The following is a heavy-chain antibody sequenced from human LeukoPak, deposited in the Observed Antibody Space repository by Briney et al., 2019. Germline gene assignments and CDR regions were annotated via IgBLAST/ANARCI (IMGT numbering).Heavy chain of an antibody. CDR2: IYSSGTT. V-gene: IGHV3-53*01. CDR1: GFTVSSNY. J-gene: IGHJ4*02. Sequence: PGGSLRLSCAASGFTVSSNYMSWVRQAPGKGLEWVSVIYSSGTTYYADSVKGRFTISRDNSKDTLYLQMNSLRAEDTAVYYCARDQQSGWSDYWGQGTLVTVSS. CDR3: ARDQQSGWSDY. D-gene: IGHD6-19*01.